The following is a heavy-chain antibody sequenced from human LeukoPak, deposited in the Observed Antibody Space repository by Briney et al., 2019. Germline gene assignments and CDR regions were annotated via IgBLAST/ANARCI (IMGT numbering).Heavy chain of an antibody. J-gene: IGHJ3*02. D-gene: IGHD3-9*01. CDR1: GFTFSSYA. CDR3: AKDSYDILTDDAFDI. CDR2: IWYGGSNK. Sequence: EGSLRLSCAASGFTFSSYAMSWVRQAPGKGVEWVAVIWYGGSNKYYADSVKGRFTIYRDNSKNTLYLQMNSLRAEDTAVYYCAKDSYDILTDDAFDIWGQGTMVTVSS. V-gene: IGHV3-33*06.